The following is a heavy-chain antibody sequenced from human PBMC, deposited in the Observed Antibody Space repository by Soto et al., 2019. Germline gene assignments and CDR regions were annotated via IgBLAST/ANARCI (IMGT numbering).Heavy chain of an antibody. CDR1: GFSLSRSGVG. J-gene: IGHJ3*02. D-gene: IGHD5-12*01. CDR2: LYWADDK. V-gene: IGHV2-5*02. CDR3: AHRSGYVRAFDI. Sequence: QITLKESGPTLVKPTQTLTLTCTISGFSLSRSGVGVGWIRQPPGKAPEWLALLYWADDKRYSPSLNRRLTITKDTSKDQVVLTMTNVDPVDTATYYCAHRSGYVRAFDIWGQGTMVTVSS.